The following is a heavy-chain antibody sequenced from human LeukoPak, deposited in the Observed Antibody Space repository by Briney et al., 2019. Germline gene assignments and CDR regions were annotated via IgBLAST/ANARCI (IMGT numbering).Heavy chain of an antibody. V-gene: IGHV1-18*04. CDR1: GYTFTSYG. Sequence: EASVKVSRKASGYTFTSYGISWVRQAPGQGLEWMGWISAYNGNTNYAQNLQGRVTMTTATSTSTAYMELRSLRSDDTAVYYCARDFIGANYYYAMDVWGKGTTVTVSS. CDR3: ARDFIGANYYYAMDV. CDR2: ISAYNGNT. D-gene: IGHD4/OR15-4a*01. J-gene: IGHJ6*04.